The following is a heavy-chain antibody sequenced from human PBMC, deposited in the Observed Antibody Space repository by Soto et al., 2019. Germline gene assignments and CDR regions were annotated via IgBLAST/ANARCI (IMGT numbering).Heavy chain of an antibody. V-gene: IGHV3-9*01. CDR2: ISWNSGSI. CDR1: GFTFDDYA. CDR3: AKDPESIAARRSAFDI. Sequence: DVQLVESGGGLVQPGRSVRLSCAASGFTFDDYAMHWVRQAPGKGLEWVSGISWNSGSIGYADSVKGRFTISRDNAKNSLYLQMNSLRAEDTALYYCAKDPESIAARRSAFDIWGQGTMVTVSS. J-gene: IGHJ3*02. D-gene: IGHD6-6*01.